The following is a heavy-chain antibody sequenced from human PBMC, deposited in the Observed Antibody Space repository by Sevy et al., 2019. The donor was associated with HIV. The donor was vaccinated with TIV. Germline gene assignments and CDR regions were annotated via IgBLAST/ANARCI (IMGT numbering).Heavy chain of an antibody. V-gene: IGHV3-74*01. J-gene: IGHJ4*02. CDR1: GFTFSYYW. CDR2: INSDGSST. Sequence: GGSLRLSCAASGFTFSYYWMHWVRQAPGKGLVWVSRINSDGSSTNYADSVKGRFTISRDNAKNTLYLQMNSLRAEYTAVYYCARIGYYYDSGTYYYYFDYWGQGTLVTVSS. D-gene: IGHD3-22*01. CDR3: ARIGYYYDSGTYYYYFDY.